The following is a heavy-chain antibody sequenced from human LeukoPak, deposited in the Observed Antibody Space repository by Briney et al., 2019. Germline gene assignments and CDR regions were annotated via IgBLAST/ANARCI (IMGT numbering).Heavy chain of an antibody. J-gene: IGHJ4*02. CDR3: AKDLHFSLYYDFWSGYYKEVIFDY. Sequence: QSGGSLRLSCAASGFTFSSYAMSWVRQAPGKGLEWVSAISGSGGSTYYADSVKGRFTISRDNSKNTLYLQMNSLRAEDTAVYYCAKDLHFSLYYDFWSGYYKEVIFDYWGQGTLVTVSS. D-gene: IGHD3-3*01. CDR1: GFTFSSYA. V-gene: IGHV3-23*01. CDR2: ISGSGGST.